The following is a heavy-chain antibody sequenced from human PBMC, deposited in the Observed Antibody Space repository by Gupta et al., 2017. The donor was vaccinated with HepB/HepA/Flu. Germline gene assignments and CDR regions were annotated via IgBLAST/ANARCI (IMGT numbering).Heavy chain of an antibody. CDR2: VTASGGVV. CDR3: AGEVSGCGGDCRDY. V-gene: IGHV3-48*03. D-gene: IGHD2-21*02. Sequence: EVQLVESGGGLVQPGGSLGLSCEASGLLFSHYEMNWVRQAPGMGPEWIAYVTASGGVVYYADVGKGRFTVSKDNARKSLYVDMNSLTVEATALYYGAGEVSGCGGDCRDYW. CDR1: GLLFSHYE. J-gene: IGHJ4*01.